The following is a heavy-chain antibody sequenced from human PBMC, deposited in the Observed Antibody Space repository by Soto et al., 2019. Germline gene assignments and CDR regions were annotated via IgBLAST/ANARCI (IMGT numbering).Heavy chain of an antibody. CDR3: ARDKDGDYWLGTEHDAFDI. V-gene: IGHV4-31*03. J-gene: IGHJ3*02. Sequence: QVQLQESGPGLVKPSQTLSLTCTVSGGSISSGGYYWSWIRQHPGKGLEWIGYIYYSGSTYYNPSLKSRVTISVDTSKNQFSLKLSSVAAGDTAVYYCARDKDGDYWLGTEHDAFDIWGQGTMVTVSS. CDR1: GGSISSGGYY. CDR2: IYYSGST. D-gene: IGHD4-17*01.